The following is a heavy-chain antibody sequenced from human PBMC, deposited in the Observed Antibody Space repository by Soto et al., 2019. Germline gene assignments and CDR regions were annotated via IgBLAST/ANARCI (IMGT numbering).Heavy chain of an antibody. J-gene: IGHJ4*02. Sequence: QVQLVQSGAEVKKPGASVKVSCKASGYTFTSYGISWVRQAPGQGLEWMGWISAYNGNTNYAQKLQGRVTMTTDTSTRTAYMELRSLRSYDSAGYYCARATSSGWYTTFDFWGQGTLVTVSS. CDR2: ISAYNGNT. V-gene: IGHV1-18*01. D-gene: IGHD6-19*01. CDR3: ARATSSGWYTTFDF. CDR1: GYTFTSYG.